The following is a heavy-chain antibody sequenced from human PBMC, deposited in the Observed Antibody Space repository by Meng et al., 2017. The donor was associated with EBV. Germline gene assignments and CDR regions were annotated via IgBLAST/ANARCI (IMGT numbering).Heavy chain of an antibody. Sequence: QLQLRESGPXQVKPXXXLSLTCTXSGDSIISFYYWGWIRQPPGRGLEWIGSVHYTGSTYYSPSLKSRVTVSVDTYKNQFSLRLTSVTAADTAVYYCARPFPSWQSPRLDPFGAWGQGTLVTVAS. V-gene: IGHV4-39*01. D-gene: IGHD6-19*01. CDR2: VHYTGST. J-gene: IGHJ5*02. CDR3: ARPFPSWQSPRLDPFGA. CDR1: GDSIISFYY.